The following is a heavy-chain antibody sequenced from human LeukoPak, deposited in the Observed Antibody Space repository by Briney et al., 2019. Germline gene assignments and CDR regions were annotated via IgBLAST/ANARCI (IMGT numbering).Heavy chain of an antibody. J-gene: IGHJ4*02. CDR3: ARDNKRGYYDSSGLN. D-gene: IGHD3-22*01. CDR2: IGSSSTDI. V-gene: IGHV3-21*01. CDR1: GFTVSSNY. Sequence: PGGSLRLSCAASGFTVSSNYMSWVRQAPGKGLEWVSSIGSSSTDIHYADSVKGRFTISRDNAKNSLFLQMNSLRAEDTAVYYCARDNKRGYYDSSGLNWGQGTLVTVSS.